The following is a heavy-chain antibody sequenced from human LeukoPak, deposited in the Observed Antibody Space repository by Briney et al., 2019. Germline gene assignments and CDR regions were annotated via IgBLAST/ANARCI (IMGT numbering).Heavy chain of an antibody. CDR2: IYSGGST. D-gene: IGHD5-12*01. CDR1: GFTVSSNY. Sequence: PGGSLRLSCAASGFTVSSNYMSWVRQAPGKGLEWVSVIYSGGSTYYADSVKGRFTISRDNSKNTLYLQMNSLRAEDTAVYYCARDVEPYSGYDAFDIWGQGTMVTVSS. J-gene: IGHJ3*02. CDR3: ARDVEPYSGYDAFDI. V-gene: IGHV3-66*01.